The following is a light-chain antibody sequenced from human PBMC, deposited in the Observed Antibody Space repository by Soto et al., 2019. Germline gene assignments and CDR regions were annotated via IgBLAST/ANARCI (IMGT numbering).Light chain of an antibody. V-gene: IGKV3-20*01. CDR1: QTVTNNY. CDR2: GAS. CDR3: QRYGSSPLFT. Sequence: EIVLTQSPGTLSLSPGERATLSCRASQTVTNNYLAWYQQKPGQAHRLLIFGASSRATDVPDRFGGSGSGTDFTLNISSLEPEDIAVYYCQRYGSSPLFTFGPGTKVDFK. J-gene: IGKJ3*01.